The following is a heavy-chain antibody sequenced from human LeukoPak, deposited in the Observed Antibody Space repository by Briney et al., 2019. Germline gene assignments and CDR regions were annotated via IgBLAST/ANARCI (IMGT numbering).Heavy chain of an antibody. V-gene: IGHV4-4*07. CDR2: IYTSGST. CDR1: GGSISSYY. J-gene: IGHJ4*02. Sequence: SETLSLTCTVSGGSISSYYWSWIRQPPGKGLEWIGRIYTSGSTNYNPSLKSRVTISVDTSKNQFSLNLNSATAADTAVYYCALWGYFDSSGRHFWGQGTLVTVSS. CDR3: ALWGYFDSSGRHF. D-gene: IGHD3-22*01.